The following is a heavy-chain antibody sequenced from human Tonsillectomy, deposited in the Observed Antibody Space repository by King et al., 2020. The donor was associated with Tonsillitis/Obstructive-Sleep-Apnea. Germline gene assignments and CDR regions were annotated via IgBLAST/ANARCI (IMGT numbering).Heavy chain of an antibody. CDR3: ARGFGSSPGISDY. V-gene: IGHV3-33*01. CDR1: GFTFSSYG. CDR2: IWYDGSNK. Sequence: VQLVESGGGVVQPGRSLRLSCAASGFTFSSYGMHWVRQAPGKGLEWVAVIWYDGSNKYYADSVKGRFTISRDNSKNTLYLQMNSLRAEDTAVYYCARGFGSSPGISDYWGQGTLVTVSS. J-gene: IGHJ4*02. D-gene: IGHD6-6*01.